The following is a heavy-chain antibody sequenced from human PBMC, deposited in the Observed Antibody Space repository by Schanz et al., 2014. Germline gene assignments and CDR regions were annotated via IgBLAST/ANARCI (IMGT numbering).Heavy chain of an antibody. Sequence: VQLVESGGGMVQPGGSLRLSCAASGFTFRSYDIHWVRQAPGKGLEWVAVIRYDGRNKNFVESVKGRFTISRDNSNNTVYLQMNTLRAEDTAVYYCAREDCSATSCYFRYWGQGTLVTVSS. J-gene: IGHJ4*02. CDR3: AREDCSATSCYFRY. CDR1: GFTFRSYD. D-gene: IGHD2-21*01. V-gene: IGHV3-33*01. CDR2: IRYDGRNK.